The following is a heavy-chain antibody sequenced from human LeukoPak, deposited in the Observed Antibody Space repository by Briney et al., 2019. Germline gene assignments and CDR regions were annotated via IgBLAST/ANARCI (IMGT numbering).Heavy chain of an antibody. D-gene: IGHD5-24*01. CDR2: INHSGST. Sequence: SETLSLTCAVYGGSFSGYYWSWIRQPPGKGLEWIGEINHSGSTNYNPSLKSRVTISVDTSKNQFSLKLSSVTAADTAVYYCAREAGYKPTYYFDYWGQGALVTVSS. CDR1: GGSFSGYY. V-gene: IGHV4-34*01. J-gene: IGHJ4*02. CDR3: AREAGYKPTYYFDY.